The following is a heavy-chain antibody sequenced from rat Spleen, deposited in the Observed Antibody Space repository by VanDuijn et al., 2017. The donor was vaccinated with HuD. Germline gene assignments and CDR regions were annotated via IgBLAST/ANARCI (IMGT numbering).Heavy chain of an antibody. Sequence: EVQLVESGGGLVQPGGSLKLSCAASGFTFSNYGMAWVRQTPTKGLEWVASISYEGSSTYYGDSVKGRFTISRDNAKSILYLQMDSLRSEDTATYYCARQGGDYSGAWLFDHWGQGVMVTVSS. D-gene: IGHD1-1*01. CDR2: ISYEGSST. J-gene: IGHJ2*01. CDR3: ARQGGDYSGAWLFDH. V-gene: IGHV5-22*01. CDR1: GFTFSNYG.